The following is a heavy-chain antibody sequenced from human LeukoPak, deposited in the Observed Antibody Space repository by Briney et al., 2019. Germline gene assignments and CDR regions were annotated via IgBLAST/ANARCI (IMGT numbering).Heavy chain of an antibody. CDR2: ISSSSSYI. CDR1: GLTFSSYS. J-gene: IGHJ5*01. CDR3: ARDLGSSNWQTNWFDS. D-gene: IGHD6-13*01. Sequence: GGSLRLSCAASGLTFSSYSVNWVRQAPGKGLEWVSSISSSSSYIYHADSVKGRFTISRDNAKNSLFLQMNSLRAEDTAIYYCARDLGSSNWQTNWFDSWGQRTLVTVSS. V-gene: IGHV3-21*01.